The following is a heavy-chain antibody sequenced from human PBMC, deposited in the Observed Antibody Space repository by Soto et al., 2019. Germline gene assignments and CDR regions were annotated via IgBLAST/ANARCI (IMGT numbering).Heavy chain of an antibody. V-gene: IGHV3-64D*06. J-gene: IGHJ4*02. D-gene: IGHD2-15*01. Sequence: GGSLRLSCSASGFIFSESTIYWVRQVPGKGLEAISAVSTSGRSTYYADSVKDRFTISRDNSKNTLFLQMGSLRPEDTAIYYCVKQENGLDGVAFDYWGQGTQVTVYS. CDR3: VKQENGLDGVAFDY. CDR2: VSTSGRST. CDR1: GFIFSEST.